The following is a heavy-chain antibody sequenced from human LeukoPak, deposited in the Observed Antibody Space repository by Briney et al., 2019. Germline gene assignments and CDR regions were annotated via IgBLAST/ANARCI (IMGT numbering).Heavy chain of an antibody. J-gene: IGHJ6*02. V-gene: IGHV3-21*06. D-gene: IGHD2-8*01. CDR2: ISSSSSFI. CDR1: GFTFSSYS. CDR3: ARDICSDGVCYYGMDV. Sequence: PGGSLRLSCAASGFTFSSYSMNWVRQAPGKGLEWVSSISSSSSFIYYTDSVKGRFTISRDNAKNSLYLQMNSLRAEDTAVYYCARDICSDGVCYYGMDVWGQGTTVTVSS.